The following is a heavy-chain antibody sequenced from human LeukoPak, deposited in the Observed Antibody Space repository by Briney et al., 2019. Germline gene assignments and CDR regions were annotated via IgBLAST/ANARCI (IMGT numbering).Heavy chain of an antibody. Sequence: SETLSLTCTVSGGSISSYYWSWIRQPAGEGLEWIGRIYTSGSTNYNPSLKSRVTMSVDTSKNQFSLKLSSVTAADTAVYYCARESGSLSSSSEVDYWGQGTLVTVSS. CDR3: ARESGSLSSSSEVDY. J-gene: IGHJ4*02. D-gene: IGHD6-6*01. CDR1: GGSISSYY. CDR2: IYTSGST. V-gene: IGHV4-4*07.